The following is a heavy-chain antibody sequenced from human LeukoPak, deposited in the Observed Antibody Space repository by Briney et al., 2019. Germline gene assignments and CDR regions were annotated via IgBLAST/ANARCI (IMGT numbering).Heavy chain of an antibody. CDR1: SGSITNYY. J-gene: IGHJ4*02. CDR2: IYTSGST. CDR3: ARCLGGRCDFFDY. D-gene: IGHD3-16*01. V-gene: IGHV4-4*07. Sequence: SETLSLTCTVSSGSITNYYCSWIRQPAGKGLEWIGRIYTSGSTNYNPSLKSRVTISVDTSKNQFSLRLTSVTAADTAVYYCARCLGGRCDFFDYWGQGTLVTVSS.